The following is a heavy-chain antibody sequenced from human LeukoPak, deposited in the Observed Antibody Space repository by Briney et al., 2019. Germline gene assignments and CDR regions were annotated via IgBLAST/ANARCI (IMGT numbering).Heavy chain of an antibody. CDR1: GGSISSGDYY. V-gene: IGHV4-30-4*08. Sequence: SQTLSLTCTVSGGSISSGDYYWSWIRQPPGKGLEWIWYIYYSGSTYYNPSLKSRVTISVDTSKNQFSLKLSSVTAADTAVYYCARGDYCSSTSCYNGYFQHWGQGTLVTVSS. D-gene: IGHD2-2*02. J-gene: IGHJ1*01. CDR2: IYYSGST. CDR3: ARGDYCSSTSCYNGYFQH.